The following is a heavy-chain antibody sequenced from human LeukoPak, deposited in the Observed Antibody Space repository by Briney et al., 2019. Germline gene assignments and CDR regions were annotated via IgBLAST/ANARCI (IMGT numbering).Heavy chain of an antibody. V-gene: IGHV3-7*01. D-gene: IGHD1-26*01. J-gene: IGHJ5*01. CDR2: IKQDGSEK. Sequence: GGSLRLSCAASGFTFSSYAMSRVRQAPGKGLEWVAYIKQDGSEKYYVDSVKGRFTVSRDNAKNSLYLQMNSLRGDDTAVYYCARRGTKREPGTEWFDSWGQGTLVIVSS. CDR1: GFTFSSYA. CDR3: ARRGTKREPGTEWFDS.